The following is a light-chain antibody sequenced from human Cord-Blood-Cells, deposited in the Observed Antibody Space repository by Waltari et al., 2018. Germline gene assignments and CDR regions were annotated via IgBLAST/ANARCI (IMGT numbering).Light chain of an antibody. J-gene: IGLJ3*02. CDR1: SSNIGNNA. V-gene: IGLV1-36*01. CDR3: AAWDDSLNGPV. Sequence: QSVLTQPPSVSEPPTQRVTIPCSGSSSNIGNNAVNCYQPLPGKAPKLLIYYDDLLPSGVSDRFSGSKSGTSASRAISGLQSEDEADYYCAAWDDSLNGPVFGGGTKLTVL. CDR2: YDD.